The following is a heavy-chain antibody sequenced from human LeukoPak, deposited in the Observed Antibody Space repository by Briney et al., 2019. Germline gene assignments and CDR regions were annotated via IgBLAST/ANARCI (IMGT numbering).Heavy chain of an antibody. CDR2: ISATGATI. CDR3: AAQYGAGSLFYFYAMDV. D-gene: IGHD3-10*01. Sequence: GGSLTLSCGVSGFSFSRHEMNWVRQAPGKGLECVAHISATGATIYYADFVGGRFTISKDYANSSLYLRMNSLRAEDSAVYYCAAQYGAGSLFYFYAMDVWGQGTTVTVSS. J-gene: IGHJ6*02. CDR1: GFSFSRHE. V-gene: IGHV3-48*03.